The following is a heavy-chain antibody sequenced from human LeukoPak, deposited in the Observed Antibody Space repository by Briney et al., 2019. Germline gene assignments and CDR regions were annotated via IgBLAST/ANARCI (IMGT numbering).Heavy chain of an antibody. CDR1: GFTFSSYE. CDR3: ARDGDCGGACGNGFDI. V-gene: IGHV3-48*03. CDR2: ISSSGSTI. D-gene: IGHD2-21*02. Sequence: GGSLRLSCAASGFTFSSYEMNWVRQAPGKGLEWVSYISSSGSTIYYADSVKGRFTISRDNAKNSLCLQMNSLRAEDTAVYYCARDGDCGGACGNGFDIWGQGTRVTVSS. J-gene: IGHJ3*02.